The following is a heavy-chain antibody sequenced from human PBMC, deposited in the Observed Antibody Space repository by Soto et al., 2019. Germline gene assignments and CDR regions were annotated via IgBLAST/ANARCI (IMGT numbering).Heavy chain of an antibody. J-gene: IGHJ5*02. CDR1: GYTFTSYA. CDR3: ARDVVDIVLKNWFDP. CDR2: INAGNGNT. D-gene: IGHD2-8*01. Sequence: GASVKVSCKASGYTFTSYAMHWVRQAPGQRLEWMGWINAGNGNTKYSQKFQGRVTITRDTSASTAYMELSSLRSEDTAVYYCARDVVDIVLKNWFDPWGQGTLVTVSS. V-gene: IGHV1-3*01.